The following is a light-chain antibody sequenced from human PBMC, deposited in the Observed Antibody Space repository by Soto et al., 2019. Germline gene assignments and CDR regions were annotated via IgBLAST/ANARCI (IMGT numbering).Light chain of an antibody. CDR1: SSDIGAYNY. V-gene: IGLV2-14*01. CDR2: DVS. J-gene: IGLJ1*01. Sequence: QSLLTQPASVSGSPGQSITISCTGTSSDIGAYNYVSWYQQHPGKAPKLLIYDVSDRPSGVSNRFSGSKSGNTASLTISGLQAEDEADYYCSSYTTSSTLDVFGSGTKLTVL. CDR3: SSYTTSSTLDV.